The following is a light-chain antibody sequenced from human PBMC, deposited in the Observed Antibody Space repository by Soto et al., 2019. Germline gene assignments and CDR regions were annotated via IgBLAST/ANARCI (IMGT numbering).Light chain of an antibody. CDR2: GAS. CDR1: QSVSG. CDR3: QHYGSSLIP. J-gene: IGKJ5*01. V-gene: IGKV3-20*01. Sequence: ETVLTQSPGTLSLSPGERATLSCRASQSVSGMAWYQQIRGQAPRLLIYGASTRATGIPDRFSGNGSGTDFTLTISRLEPEDFSVYYCQHYGSSLIPFGQGTRLEIK.